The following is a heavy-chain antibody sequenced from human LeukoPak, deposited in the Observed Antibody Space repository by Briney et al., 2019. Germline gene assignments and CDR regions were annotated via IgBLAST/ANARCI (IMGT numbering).Heavy chain of an antibody. J-gene: IGHJ6*02. Sequence: PSETLSLTCTVSGGSISSYYWSWIRQPPGKGLEWIGYIYYSGSTNYNPSLKSRVTISVDTSKNQFSLKLSSVTAADTAVYYCARPRLFDYYGMDVWGQGTTVTVSS. V-gene: IGHV4-59*01. CDR2: IYYSGST. CDR3: ARPRLFDYYGMDV. CDR1: GGSISSYY.